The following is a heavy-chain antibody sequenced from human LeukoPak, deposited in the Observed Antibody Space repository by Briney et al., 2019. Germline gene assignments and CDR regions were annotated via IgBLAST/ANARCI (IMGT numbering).Heavy chain of an antibody. V-gene: IGHV4-59*08. Sequence: SGTLSLTCTVSGASLTTYYWAWIRQPPGKGLPWMGFVSKTGNTNYNSSLTSGVTISADTSKNTFSLKLSSLTAADTAVYFCASQGAPSKFYYFDSWGQKTLVTVSS. CDR2: VSKTGNT. CDR1: GASLTTYY. J-gene: IGHJ4*02. D-gene: IGHD1-26*01. CDR3: ASQGAPSKFYYFDS.